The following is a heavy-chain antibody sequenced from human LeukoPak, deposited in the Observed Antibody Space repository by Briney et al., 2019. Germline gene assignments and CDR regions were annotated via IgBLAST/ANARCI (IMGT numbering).Heavy chain of an antibody. CDR1: GGSISSYY. D-gene: IGHD2-2*02. CDR2: IYYSGST. V-gene: IGHV4-59*01. J-gene: IGHJ3*02. Sequence: SETLSLTCTVSGGSISSYYWSWIRQPPGKGLEWIGYIYYSGSTNYNPSLKSRVTISVDTSKNQFSLKLSSVTAADTAVYYCARFRRYCSSTSCYTRDAFDIWGQGTMVTVSS. CDR3: ARFRRYCSSTSCYTRDAFDI.